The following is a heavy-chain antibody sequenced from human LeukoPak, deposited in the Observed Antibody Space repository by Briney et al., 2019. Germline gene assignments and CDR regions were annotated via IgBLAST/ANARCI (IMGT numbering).Heavy chain of an antibody. CDR2: IRSKANSYAT. CDR3: TSRYYDFWSGYFPPYYFDY. Sequence: QAGGSLRLSCAASGFTFSGSAMHWVRQASGKGLEWVGRIRSKANSYATAYAASVKGRFTISRDDSKNTAYLQMNSLKTEDTAVYYCTSRYYDFWSGYFPPYYFDYWGQGTLVTVSS. V-gene: IGHV3-73*01. J-gene: IGHJ4*02. CDR1: GFTFSGSA. D-gene: IGHD3-3*01.